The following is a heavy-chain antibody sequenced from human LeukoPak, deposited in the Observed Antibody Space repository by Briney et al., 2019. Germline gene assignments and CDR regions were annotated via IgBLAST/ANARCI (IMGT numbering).Heavy chain of an antibody. J-gene: IGHJ6*02. CDR1: GGSTSGSY. CDR2: IHYTGST. Sequence: SETLSLTCSVSGGSTSGSYWSWVRQPPGKGLPWIGYIHYTGSTDYNPSLKSRVTISIDTPKNQVSLRVTSVTAADTAVYYCARTGYGRDYYGMDVWGQGTAVTVSS. D-gene: IGHD1-26*01. V-gene: IGHV4-59*01. CDR3: ARTGYGRDYYGMDV.